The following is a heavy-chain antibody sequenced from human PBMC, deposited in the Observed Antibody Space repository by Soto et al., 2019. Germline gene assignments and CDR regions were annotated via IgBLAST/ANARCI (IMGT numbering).Heavy chain of an antibody. CDR3: GTERVAWAYFGY. Sequence: QVQLVQSGAEVKKPGASVKVSCKASGYTFTSYGISWVRQAPGQGLEWMGWINAYNGNTNYAQKLQGRVTMTTDTTTSTAYMELRSLRSDDTAVFCGGTERVAWAYFGYWGDGTLVPVSS. CDR2: INAYNGNT. CDR1: GYTFTSYG. V-gene: IGHV1-18*01. D-gene: IGHD5-12*01. J-gene: IGHJ4*01.